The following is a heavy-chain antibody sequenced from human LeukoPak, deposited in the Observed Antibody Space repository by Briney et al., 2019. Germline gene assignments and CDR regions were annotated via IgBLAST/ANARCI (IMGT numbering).Heavy chain of an antibody. D-gene: IGHD3-9*01. CDR1: GFTFSSYA. CDR3: AREGRYGILTPPFDY. V-gene: IGHV3-30*04. CDR2: ISYDGSNK. Sequence: PGRSLRLSCAASGFTFSSYAMHWVRQAPGKGLEWVAVISYDGSNKYYADSVKGRFTISRDNSKNTLYLQMNSLRAEDTAVYYCAREGRYGILTPPFDYWGQGTLVTVSS. J-gene: IGHJ4*02.